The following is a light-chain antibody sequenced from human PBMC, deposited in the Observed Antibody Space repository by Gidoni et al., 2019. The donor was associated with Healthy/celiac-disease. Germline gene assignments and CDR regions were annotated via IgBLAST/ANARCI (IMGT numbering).Light chain of an antibody. J-gene: IGKJ4*01. CDR1: QGISNS. CDR3: QQYYSTPPVT. V-gene: IGKV1-NL1*01. CDR2: AAS. Sequence: DLQLTQSPSSLSASVGDRVTITCRASQGISNSLAWYQQKPGKAPKRLPYAASRVESGVPSRFSGSGSGTDYTLTISRLQPEDFATYYCQQYYSTPPVTFGGGTKVEIK.